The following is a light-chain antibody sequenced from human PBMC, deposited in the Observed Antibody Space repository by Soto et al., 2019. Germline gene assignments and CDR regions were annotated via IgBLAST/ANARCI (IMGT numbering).Light chain of an antibody. V-gene: IGKV3-11*01. CDR1: QSVSSY. Sequence: ESLLTQSPSTLSLSPVERATLSCRASQSVSSYLAWYQQKPGQAPRLLIYDASNRATGIPARFSGSGSGTDFTLTISSLEPEDFAVYYCQQRSNWPKTFGQGTKVDIK. CDR3: QQRSNWPKT. CDR2: DAS. J-gene: IGKJ1*01.